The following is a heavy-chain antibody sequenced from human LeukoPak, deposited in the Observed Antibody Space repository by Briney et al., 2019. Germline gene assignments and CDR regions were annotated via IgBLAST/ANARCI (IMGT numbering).Heavy chain of an antibody. D-gene: IGHD6-19*01. CDR1: GYTFTSYG. J-gene: IGHJ5*02. V-gene: IGHV1-18*01. Sequence: ASVKVSCKASGYTFTSYGISGVPQAPGQGLEWMGWISAYNGNTNYAQKLQGRVTMTTDTSTSTAYMELRSLRSDDTAVYYCARDSYSSGWGGPRCCDLWGQGILVTVSS. CDR2: ISAYNGNT. CDR3: ARDSYSSGWGGPRCCDL.